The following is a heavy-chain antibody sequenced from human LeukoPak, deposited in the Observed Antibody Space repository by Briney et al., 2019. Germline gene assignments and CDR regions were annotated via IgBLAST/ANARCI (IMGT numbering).Heavy chain of an antibody. CDR3: AKVDNWTPLYYFDY. CDR2: ISYDGSNK. J-gene: IGHJ4*02. CDR1: GFTFSSYG. V-gene: IGHV3-30*18. D-gene: IGHD1-20*01. Sequence: PGGSLRLSCAASGFTFSSYGMHWVRQAPGKGLEWVAVISYDGSNKYYADSVKGRFTISRDNSKNTLYLQMNSLRAEDTAVYYCAKVDNWTPLYYFDYWGQGTLVTVSS.